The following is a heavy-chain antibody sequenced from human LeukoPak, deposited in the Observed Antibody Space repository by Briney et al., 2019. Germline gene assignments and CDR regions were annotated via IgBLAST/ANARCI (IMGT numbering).Heavy chain of an antibody. CDR1: GGSFSGYF. D-gene: IGHD3-16*02. CDR2: IDHSGNT. Sequence: SETLSLTCAVYGGSFSGYFWSWIRQPPGKGLEWIGEIDHSGNTNYNSSLKSRVILSVDTSKNQFSLNLSSVTAADTAVYYCARRGQAGYLFWGQGTLVTVSS. V-gene: IGHV4-34*01. J-gene: IGHJ4*02. CDR3: ARRGQAGYLF.